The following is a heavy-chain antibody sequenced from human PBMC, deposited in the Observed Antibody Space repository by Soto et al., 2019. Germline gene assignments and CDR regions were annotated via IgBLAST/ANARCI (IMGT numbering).Heavy chain of an antibody. V-gene: IGHV1-3*01. D-gene: IGHD2-21*01. Sequence: QVQLVQSGAEVKKPGASVKVSCKASGYTFTSYAMHWVRQAPGQRLEWMGWINAGNGNTKYSQKFQGRVTITRDTSASTAYMERSSLRSDDTAVYYCARGRVGGAITVTFDYWGQGTLVTGSS. CDR3: ARGRVGGAITVTFDY. J-gene: IGHJ4*02. CDR1: GYTFTSYA. CDR2: INAGNGNT.